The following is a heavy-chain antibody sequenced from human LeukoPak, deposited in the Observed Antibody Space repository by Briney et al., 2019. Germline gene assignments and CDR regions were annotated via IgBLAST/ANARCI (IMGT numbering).Heavy chain of an antibody. CDR3: ARAVFGVVIILSY. J-gene: IGHJ4*02. Sequence: GGSLRLSCAASGFTVSSNYMSWVRQAPGKGLEWVSVIYSGGSTYYADSVKGRFTISRDNSKNTLYLQMNSLRAKDTAVYYCARAVFGVVIILSYWGQGTLVTVSS. CDR2: IYSGGST. D-gene: IGHD3-3*01. CDR1: GFTVSSNY. V-gene: IGHV3-66*02.